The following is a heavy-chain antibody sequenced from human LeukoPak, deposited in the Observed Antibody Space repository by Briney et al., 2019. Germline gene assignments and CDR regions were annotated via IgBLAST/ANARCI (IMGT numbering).Heavy chain of an antibody. CDR3: TPSIAVAGSLDC. V-gene: IGHV3-15*01. CDR2: IKSKTDGGTT. Sequence: PGGSLRLSCAASGFTFSNVWMSWVRQAPGKGLGWVGRIKSKTDGGTTDYAAPVKGRFTISRDDSKNTLNLQMNSLKTEDTAVYYCTPSIAVAGSLDCWGQGTLVTVSS. J-gene: IGHJ4*02. CDR1: GFTFSNVW. D-gene: IGHD6-19*01.